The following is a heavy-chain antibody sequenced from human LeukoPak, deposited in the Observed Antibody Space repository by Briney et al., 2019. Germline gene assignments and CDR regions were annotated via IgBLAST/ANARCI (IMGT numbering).Heavy chain of an antibody. CDR2: IRSDGSDK. CDR3: AISRSD. J-gene: IGHJ4*02. V-gene: IGHV3-7*01. Sequence: GSLRLSCAASGFTFSSYWMSWVRQAPGKGLEWLANIRSDGSDKYYVDSVRGRFTISRDDAKNSLYLQMDSLRVEDTAVYYCAISRSDWGQGTLVTVSS. CDR1: GFTFSSYW.